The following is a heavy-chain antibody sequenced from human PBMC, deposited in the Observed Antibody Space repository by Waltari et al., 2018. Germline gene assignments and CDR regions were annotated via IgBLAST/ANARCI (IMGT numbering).Heavy chain of an antibody. CDR2: ISNSGDTV. Sequence: QAQLVESGGGLVRPGGSLRLSCTASGLIFSDFYMSWIRQPPGKGLEWIAYISNSGDTVYYADSVKGRFAVSRDNADNSMFLQMNSLRGNDTAVYYCAGGDGGYYYYKMDVWGQGTTVTVSS. V-gene: IGHV3-11*04. CDR3: AGGDGGYYYYKMDV. J-gene: IGHJ6*03. D-gene: IGHD3-10*01. CDR1: GLIFSDFY.